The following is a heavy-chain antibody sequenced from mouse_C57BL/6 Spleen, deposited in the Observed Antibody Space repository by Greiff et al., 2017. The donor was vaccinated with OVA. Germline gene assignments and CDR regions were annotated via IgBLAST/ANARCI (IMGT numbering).Heavy chain of an antibody. CDR2: IYPRSGNT. D-gene: IGHD2-4*01. CDR3: ARGGDYDKGYYYAMDY. J-gene: IGHJ4*01. Sequence: QVQLQQSGAELARPGASVKLSCKASGYTFTSYGISWVKQRTGQGLEWIGEIYPRSGNTYYNEKFKGKATLTADKASSTAYMELRSLTSEDSAVYFCARGGDYDKGYYYAMDYWGQGTSVTVSS. CDR1: GYTFTSYG. V-gene: IGHV1-81*01.